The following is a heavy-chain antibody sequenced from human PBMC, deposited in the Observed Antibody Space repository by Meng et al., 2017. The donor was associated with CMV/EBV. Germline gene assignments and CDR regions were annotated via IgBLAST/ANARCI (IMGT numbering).Heavy chain of an antibody. J-gene: IGHJ4*02. CDR1: GFTFSSYS. Sequence: GGSLRLSCAASGFTFSSYSMNWVRQAPGKGLEWVAVISYDGSNKYYADSVKGRFTISRDNSKNTLYLQMNSLRAEDTAVYYCARGWLRARIDYWGQGTLVTVSS. CDR2: ISYDGSNK. CDR3: ARGWLRARIDY. D-gene: IGHD5-18*01. V-gene: IGHV3-30*03.